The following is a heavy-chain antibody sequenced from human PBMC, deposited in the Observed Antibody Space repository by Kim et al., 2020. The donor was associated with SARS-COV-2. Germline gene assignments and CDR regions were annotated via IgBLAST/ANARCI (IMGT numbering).Heavy chain of an antibody. CDR2: ISWNSGSI. Sequence: GGSLRLSCAASGFTFDDYAMHWVRQAPGKGLEWVSGISWNSGSIGYADSVKGRFTISRDNAKNSLYLQMNSLRAEDTALYYCAKEGGLNYGMDVWGQGTTVTVSS. V-gene: IGHV3-9*01. CDR1: GFTFDDYA. J-gene: IGHJ6*02. CDR3: AKEGGLNYGMDV.